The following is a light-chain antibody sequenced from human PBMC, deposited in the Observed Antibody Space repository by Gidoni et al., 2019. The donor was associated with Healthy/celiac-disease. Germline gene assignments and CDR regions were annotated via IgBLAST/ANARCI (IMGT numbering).Light chain of an antibody. CDR2: SNN. V-gene: IGLV1-44*01. J-gene: IGLJ2*01. Sequence: QSVLTQPPSASGPPGQRVPISCSGSSSNIGSNTVNWYQQLPETAPKLLIYSNNQRPSGVPDRFSGSKSGTSASLAISGLQSEDEADYYCAAWDDSLNGVVFGGGTKLTVL. CDR1: SSNIGSNT. CDR3: AAWDDSLNGVV.